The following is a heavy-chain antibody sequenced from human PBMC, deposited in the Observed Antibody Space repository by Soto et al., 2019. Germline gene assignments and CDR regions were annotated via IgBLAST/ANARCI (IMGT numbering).Heavy chain of an antibody. V-gene: IGHV3-23*01. CDR1: GFTFSSYA. CDR2: ISGSGGST. J-gene: IGHJ4*02. Sequence: GGSLRLSCAASGFTFSSYAMSWVRQAPGKGLEWVSAISGSGGSTYYADSVKGRFTISRDNSKNTLYLQMNSLRAEDTAVYYCAKDGRFVDYDFWSPPPTYFDYWGQGTLVTVSS. CDR3: AKDGRFVDYDFWSPPPTYFDY. D-gene: IGHD3-3*01.